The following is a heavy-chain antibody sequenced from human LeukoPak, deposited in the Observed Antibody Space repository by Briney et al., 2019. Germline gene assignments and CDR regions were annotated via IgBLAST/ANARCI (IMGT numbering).Heavy chain of an antibody. Sequence: ASVKVSCKASGYTFTSYGISWVRQAPGQGLEWMRWISAYNGNTNYAQKLQGRVTMTADTSTSTAYMELRSLRSDDTAVYYCARANLMTTVTTDFDYWGQGTLVTVSS. CDR3: ARANLMTTVTTDFDY. CDR2: ISAYNGNT. CDR1: GYTFTSYG. V-gene: IGHV1-18*01. J-gene: IGHJ4*02. D-gene: IGHD4-17*01.